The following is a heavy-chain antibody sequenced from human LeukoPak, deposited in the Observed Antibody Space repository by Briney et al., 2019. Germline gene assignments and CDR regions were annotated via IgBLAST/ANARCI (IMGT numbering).Heavy chain of an antibody. V-gene: IGHV1-2*02. J-gene: IGHJ4*02. CDR3: ARVECTNGVCHYYFDY. Sequence: ASVKVSCKASGYTFTGYYMHWVRQAPGQGLEWMGWINPNSGGTNYAQKFQGRVTMTRDTSISTAYMELSRLRSDDTAVYYCARVECTNGVCHYYFDYWGQGTLVTVSS. CDR2: INPNSGGT. CDR1: GYTFTGYY. D-gene: IGHD2-8*01.